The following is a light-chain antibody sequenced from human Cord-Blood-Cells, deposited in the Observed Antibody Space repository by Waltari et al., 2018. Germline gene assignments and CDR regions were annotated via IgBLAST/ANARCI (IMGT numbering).Light chain of an antibody. J-gene: IGLJ1*01. CDR1: XXXVXXYXL. V-gene: IGLV2-14*01. CDR2: DVS. CDR3: SSYTSSSTLYV. Sequence: QSPLNKPASVSAPPGQXXXXXXXXXXXXVXXYXLVXGYQQHPGKAPKLMIYDVSNRPSGVSNRFSGSKSGNTASLTISGLQAEDEADYYCSSYTSSSTLYVFGTGTKVTVL.